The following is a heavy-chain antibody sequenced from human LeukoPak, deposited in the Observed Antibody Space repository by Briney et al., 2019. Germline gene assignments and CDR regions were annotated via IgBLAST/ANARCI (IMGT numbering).Heavy chain of an antibody. CDR3: AKESASWIQTYFDY. J-gene: IGHJ4*02. D-gene: IGHD5-18*01. V-gene: IGHV3-23*01. Sequence: RPGVSLRLSCAASVFPFSSYAMSCVRRAPGKGGVWVSCIRGGGGSIHYADSVKGRCTISRDNSKNTLYLQMHSMRAEDTAVYYCAKESASWIQTYFDYCDQGPLVTVSS. CDR1: VFPFSSYA. CDR2: IRGGGGSI.